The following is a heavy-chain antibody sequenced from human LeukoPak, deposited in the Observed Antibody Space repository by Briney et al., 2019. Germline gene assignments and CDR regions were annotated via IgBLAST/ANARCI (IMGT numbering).Heavy chain of an antibody. CDR1: GFNFSYFA. CDR3: ARVLGAGTFDS. Sequence: GGSLRLSCAVSGFNFSYFAMHWFRQAPGKGLEWVAVISHDGKKKYHADSVKGRFSISRDDSKSTLYLQMSSLTAEDTAVYFCARVLGAGTFDSWGQGALVTVSS. J-gene: IGHJ4*02. CDR2: ISHDGKKK. D-gene: IGHD6-13*01. V-gene: IGHV3-30*04.